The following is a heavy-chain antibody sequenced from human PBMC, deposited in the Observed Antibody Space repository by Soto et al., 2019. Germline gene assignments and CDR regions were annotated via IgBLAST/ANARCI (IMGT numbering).Heavy chain of an antibody. Sequence: SETLSLPCTVFFCSISSYYLSWFRQLPGKGIEWIRYIYYSRRTNYNPSLKSRVSISVDTSKNQFSLKLSSVTAADTAVYYCARREANLEKDYFDSWGQGTLVTVS. J-gene: IGHJ4*02. V-gene: IGHV4-59*08. D-gene: IGHD1-1*01. CDR3: ARREANLEKDYFDS. CDR2: IYYSRRT. CDR1: FCSISSYY.